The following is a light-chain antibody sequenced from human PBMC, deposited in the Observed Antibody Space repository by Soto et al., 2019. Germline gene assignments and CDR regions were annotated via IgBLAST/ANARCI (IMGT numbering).Light chain of an antibody. CDR3: QQYGRSLTWT. Sequence: IVGTQSPTTLSVAPVERATLSFRVSQSVSSSLAWYQQKPDQAPRLLIYGACTRATGIPDRFSGSGSGTDFTLTISRLEHEDFAVYYCQQYGRSLTWTFGQGTKVDIK. J-gene: IGKJ1*01. CDR2: GAC. V-gene: IGKV3-20*01. CDR1: QSVSSS.